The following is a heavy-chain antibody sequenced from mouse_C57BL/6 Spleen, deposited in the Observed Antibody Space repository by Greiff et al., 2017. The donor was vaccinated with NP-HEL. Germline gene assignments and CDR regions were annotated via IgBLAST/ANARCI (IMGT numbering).Heavy chain of an antibody. CDR2: IWSDGST. CDR3: ARHEGDYDAFDY. D-gene: IGHD2-4*01. Sequence: VKLQESGPGLVAPSQSLSITCTVSGFSLTSYGVHWVRQPPGKGLEWLVVIWSDGSTTYNSALKSRLSISKDNSKSQVFLKMNSLQTDDTAMYYCARHEGDYDAFDYWGQGTTLTVSS. V-gene: IGHV2-6-1*01. J-gene: IGHJ2*01. CDR1: GFSLTSYG.